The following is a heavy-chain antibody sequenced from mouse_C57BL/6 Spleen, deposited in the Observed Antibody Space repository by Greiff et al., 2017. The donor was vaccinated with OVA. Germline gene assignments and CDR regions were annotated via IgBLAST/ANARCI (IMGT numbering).Heavy chain of an antibody. V-gene: IGHV1-69*01. CDR3: APYYGGYFDY. J-gene: IGHJ2*01. Sequence: QVQLQQPGAELVMPGASVKLSCKASGYTFTSYWMHWVKQRPGQGLEWIGEIDPSDSYTNYNQKFKGKSTLTVDKSSSTAYMQLSSLTSEDSAVYYCAPYYGGYFDYWGQGTTLTVSS. CDR2: IDPSDSYT. D-gene: IGHD1-1*01. CDR1: GYTFTSYW.